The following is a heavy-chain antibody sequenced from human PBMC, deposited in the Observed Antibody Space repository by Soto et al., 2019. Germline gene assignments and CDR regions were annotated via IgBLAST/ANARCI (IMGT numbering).Heavy chain of an antibody. Sequence: QVQLQESGPGLVKPSETLSLTCTVSGGSVSSGSYYWSWIRQPPGKGLEWIGEINHSGSTNYNPSLKSRVTISVDTSKNQFSLKLSSVTAADTAVYYCARGAVAGTRSFDYWGQGTLVTVSS. V-gene: IGHV4-61*01. CDR2: INHSGST. J-gene: IGHJ4*02. CDR1: GGSVSSGSYY. D-gene: IGHD6-19*01. CDR3: ARGAVAGTRSFDY.